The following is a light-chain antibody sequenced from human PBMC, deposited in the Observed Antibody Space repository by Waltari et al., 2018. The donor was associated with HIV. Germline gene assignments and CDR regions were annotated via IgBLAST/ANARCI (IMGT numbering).Light chain of an antibody. J-gene: IGLJ2*01. V-gene: IGLV3-25*03. CDR2: KDT. CDR1: ALPTQY. Sequence: SSELTQPPSVSVSPGQTVRITCSGDALPTQYTSWYQQKPGQPPVLVMYKDTQGASGAPERFSGSSSGTTVTLTITAVRAEDEAYYYCQSGDNKLTSVFFGGGTRLTVL. CDR3: QSGDNKLTSVF.